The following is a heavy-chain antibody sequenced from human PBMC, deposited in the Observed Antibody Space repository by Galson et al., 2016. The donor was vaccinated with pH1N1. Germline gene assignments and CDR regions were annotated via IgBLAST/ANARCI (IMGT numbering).Heavy chain of an antibody. D-gene: IGHD6-19*01. CDR1: GFTLSCCA. CDR2: ISKDGNNV. V-gene: IGHV3-30*04. CDR3: AKHLYSSVDYFDY. Sequence: SLRLSCAASGFTLSCCAMHWVRQAPGKGLECVALISKDGNNVYYADSVKGRFTISRDNSKNTLSLHMNSLGVEDTALYYCAKHLYSSVDYFDYWGQGTLVTVSS. J-gene: IGHJ4*02.